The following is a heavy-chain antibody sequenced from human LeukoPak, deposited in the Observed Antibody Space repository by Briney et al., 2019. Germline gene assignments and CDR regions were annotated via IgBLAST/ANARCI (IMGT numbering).Heavy chain of an antibody. CDR1: GYTLTELS. D-gene: IGHD3-10*01. CDR3: ATLPFLVRGVIIIPDC. V-gene: IGHV1-24*01. CDR2: FDPEDGET. J-gene: IGHJ4*02. Sequence: ASVKVSCKVSGYTLTELSMHWVRQAPGKGLEWMGGFDPEDGETIYAQKFQGRVTMTEDTSTDTAYMELSSLRSEDTAVYYCATLPFLVRGVIIIPDCWGQGTLVTVSS.